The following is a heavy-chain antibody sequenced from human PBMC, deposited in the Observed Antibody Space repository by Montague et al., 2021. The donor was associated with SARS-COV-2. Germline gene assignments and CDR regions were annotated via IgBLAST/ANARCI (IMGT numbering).Heavy chain of an antibody. CDR2: IYYSGGI. V-gene: IGHV4-59*11. CDR1: GGSMSDHY. D-gene: IGHD3-10*01. Sequence: SETLSLTCTVSGGSMSDHYWAWIRQPPGKGLEWLAYIYYSGGIXSXASXXXRVTMSVDTSENQFSLKLTSVTAADTAVYYCARAVSVRRAVNWFDPWGQGTLVTVSS. CDR3: ARAVSVRRAVNWFDP. J-gene: IGHJ5*02.